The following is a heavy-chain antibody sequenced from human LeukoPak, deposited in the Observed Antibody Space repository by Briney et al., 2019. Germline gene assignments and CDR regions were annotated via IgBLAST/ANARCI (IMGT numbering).Heavy chain of an antibody. CDR1: VFTFSSYG. CDR3: ARDLDYYDSSGYYGHFDY. V-gene: IGHV3-30*02. CDR2: IRSDGNKK. Sequence: PGGSLRLSCAASVFTFSSYGMYWVRQAPGKGLEWVAFIRSDGNKKYYADSVKGRFTISRDNSRNTLYLQMNSLRTEDTAVYYCARDLDYYDSSGYYGHFDYWGQGTLVTVSS. D-gene: IGHD3-22*01. J-gene: IGHJ4*02.